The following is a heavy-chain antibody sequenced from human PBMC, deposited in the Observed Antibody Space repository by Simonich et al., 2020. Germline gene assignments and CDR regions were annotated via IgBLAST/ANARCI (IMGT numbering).Heavy chain of an antibody. V-gene: IGHV1-18*01. D-gene: IGHD2-15*01. CDR1: GYTFTSYG. CDR3: ARASRGTWWYYYFDY. Sequence: QVQLVQSGAEVKKPGASVKVSCKASGYTFTSYGISWVRQAPGQGLEWMGWISAYNGNTNYGQKLQGRVTMTTDTATGTAYMELRSLRSDDTAVYYCARASRGTWWYYYFDYWGQGTLVTVSS. J-gene: IGHJ4*02. CDR2: ISAYNGNT.